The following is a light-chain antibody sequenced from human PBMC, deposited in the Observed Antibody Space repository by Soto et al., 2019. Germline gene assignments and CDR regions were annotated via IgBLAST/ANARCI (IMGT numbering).Light chain of an antibody. J-gene: IGKJ4*01. Sequence: EIVLTQSPGTLSSSRGGTATLSCRASQSVSSSYLVWYQQKPGQAPRLLIYRASSRATDIPDRFSGSASGTDFTLTISRLEPEDFAVYYCQQYGTSPPTCGGGTTGAIK. CDR3: QQYGTSPPT. CDR2: RAS. V-gene: IGKV3-20*01. CDR1: QSVSSSY.